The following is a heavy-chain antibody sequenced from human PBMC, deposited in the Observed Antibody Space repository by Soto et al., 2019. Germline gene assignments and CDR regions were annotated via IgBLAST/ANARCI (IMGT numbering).Heavy chain of an antibody. CDR2: ISYDASNK. Sequence: QVQLVESGGGVVQPGMSLRLSCAASGFTFSRYAIHWVRQAPGKGLEWLALISYDASNKYYADSVKGRFTISRHNSKNTLYLQMNSLGAEDTAVYYCARGYSSSSAAFDYWGQGTLVTVSS. J-gene: IGHJ4*02. CDR3: ARGYSSSSAAFDY. CDR1: GFTFSRYA. V-gene: IGHV3-30-3*01. D-gene: IGHD6-13*01.